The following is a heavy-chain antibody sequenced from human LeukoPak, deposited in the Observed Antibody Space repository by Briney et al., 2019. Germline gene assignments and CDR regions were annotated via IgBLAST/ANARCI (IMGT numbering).Heavy chain of an antibody. D-gene: IGHD3-16*01. V-gene: IGHV3-30*18. CDR3: TKGGQIRTPFGGVGLIDY. J-gene: IGHJ4*02. Sequence: PGGSLRLSCAASGFTFSSYGMHWVRQAPGKGLVWVAVISYDGYNKYYADSVKGRFTISRDNSKNTLYLQMNSLRAEDTAVYYCTKGGQIRTPFGGVGLIDYWGQGTLVAVSS. CDR2: ISYDGYNK. CDR1: GFTFSSYG.